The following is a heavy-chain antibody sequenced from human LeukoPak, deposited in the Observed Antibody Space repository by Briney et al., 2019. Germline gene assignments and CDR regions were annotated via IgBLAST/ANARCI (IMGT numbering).Heavy chain of an antibody. D-gene: IGHD1-26*01. CDR3: ARGAGNKWEF. Sequence: SETLSLTCAVSGVAITGVYSRCIRQPPEKGLEWIGEMHHSGSATNYNPSVKSRLTISVDTSKNQLSLSLGSGTAADTAVYYCARGAGNKWEFGGQGTLVSVSS. V-gene: IGHV4-34*01. CDR1: GVAITGVY. CDR2: MHHSGSAT. J-gene: IGHJ4*02.